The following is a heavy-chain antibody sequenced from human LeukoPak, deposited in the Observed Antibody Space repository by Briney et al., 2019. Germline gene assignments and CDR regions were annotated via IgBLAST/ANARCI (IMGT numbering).Heavy chain of an antibody. D-gene: IGHD3-16*01. J-gene: IGHJ4*02. CDR2: IYHNGKT. Sequence: SGTLSLTCTVSAGSIINYDYYWGWIRQAPGKGLEWIGSIYHNGKTYYNPSLKSRVTISVPTSKNQFSLNLRSVTAADTAMYYCARKANVLERFGELSNWGQGTLVTVSS. CDR1: AGSIINYDYY. CDR3: ARKANVLERFGELSN. V-gene: IGHV4-39*01.